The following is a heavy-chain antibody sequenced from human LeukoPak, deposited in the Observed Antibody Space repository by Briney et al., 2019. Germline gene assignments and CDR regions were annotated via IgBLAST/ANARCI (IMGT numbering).Heavy chain of an antibody. Sequence: ASVKVSCKASGYTFTGYYMHWVRQAPGQGLEWMGWINPNSGGTNYAQKFQGRVTMTRDTSISTAYMELSRLRSDDTAVYYRARARTGYYKYFDYWGQGTLVTVSS. CDR2: INPNSGGT. CDR3: ARARTGYYKYFDY. J-gene: IGHJ4*02. CDR1: GYTFTGYY. D-gene: IGHD3-9*01. V-gene: IGHV1-2*02.